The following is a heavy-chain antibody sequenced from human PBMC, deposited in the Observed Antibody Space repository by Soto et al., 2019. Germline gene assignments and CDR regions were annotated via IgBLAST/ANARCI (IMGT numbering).Heavy chain of an antibody. D-gene: IGHD3-16*01. CDR2: IYYSGST. J-gene: IGHJ4*02. Sequence: SETLSLTCTVSGGSISSYYWSWIRQPPGKGLEWIGYIYYSGSTNYNPSLKSRVTISVDTSKNQFSLKLSSVTAADTAVYYCARGGGLMHLFDYWGQGTLVTVS. CDR3: ARGGGLMHLFDY. V-gene: IGHV4-59*12. CDR1: GGSISSYY.